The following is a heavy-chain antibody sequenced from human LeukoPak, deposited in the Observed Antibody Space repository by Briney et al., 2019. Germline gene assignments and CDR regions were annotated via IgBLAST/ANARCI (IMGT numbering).Heavy chain of an antibody. CDR3: ARDRGGYSSSWFDP. CDR2: IYYSGST. Sequence: PSETLSLTCTVSGGSISSYYWSWIRQPPGKGLEWIGYIYYSGSTNYNPSLKSRVTISVDTSKNQFSLKLSSVTTADTAVYYCARDRGGYSSSWFDPWGQGTLVTVSS. V-gene: IGHV4-59*01. D-gene: IGHD6-13*01. J-gene: IGHJ5*02. CDR1: GGSISSYY.